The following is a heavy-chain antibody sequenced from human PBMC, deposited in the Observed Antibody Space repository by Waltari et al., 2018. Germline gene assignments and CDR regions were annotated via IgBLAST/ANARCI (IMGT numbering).Heavy chain of an antibody. D-gene: IGHD5-12*01. CDR1: AVSITSNRTE. CDR3: ATYIGASVGTAAFDV. CDR2: VSYSGTT. Sequence: QLKLQESGTRLVRPSETLSLIGRVSAVSITSNRTEWAWIRQSPGQGLEWIGTVSYSGTTYISPSLKSRVSVSRDTSKNQVSLILGSVTAADMAVYYCATYIGASVGTAAFDVWGQGTMVTVSS. V-gene: IGHV4-39*01. J-gene: IGHJ3*01.